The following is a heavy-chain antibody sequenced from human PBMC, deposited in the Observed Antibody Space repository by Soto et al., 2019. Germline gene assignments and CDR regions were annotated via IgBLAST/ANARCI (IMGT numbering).Heavy chain of an antibody. J-gene: IGHJ4*02. CDR3: VSHRNYIVVSGSFFDY. D-gene: IGHD6-19*01. CDR2: IYNSGRT. Sequence: SETLSLTCTVSGGSISSYYWSWIRQPPGKGLEWIGSIYNSGRTNYNPSLKSRVTVSVDTSKNQFSLKLTSVTAADTAVYFCVSHRNYIVVSGSFFDYWSQGTLVTVSS. CDR1: GGSISSYY. V-gene: IGHV4-59*08.